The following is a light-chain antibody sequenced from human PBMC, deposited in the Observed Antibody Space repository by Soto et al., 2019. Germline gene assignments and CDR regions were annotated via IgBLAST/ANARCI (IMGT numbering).Light chain of an antibody. J-gene: IGLJ2*01. CDR2: EVS. CDR3: SSYASNRDVL. CDR1: TSDVGGFNY. V-gene: IGLV2-14*01. Sequence: QSVLTQPASVSGSPGQSITISCTGTTSDVGGFNYVSWFQKHPGKAPELMIYEVSGRPSGVSNRFSGSKSGNTASLTISGLQAEDEADYYCSSYASNRDVLFGGGTKLTVL.